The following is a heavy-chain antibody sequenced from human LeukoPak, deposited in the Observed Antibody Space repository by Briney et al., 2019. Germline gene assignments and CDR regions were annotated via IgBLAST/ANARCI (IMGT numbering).Heavy chain of an antibody. CDR1: GYTFTSYG. CDR2: ISAYNGNT. D-gene: IGHD3-22*01. J-gene: IGHJ4*02. V-gene: IGHV1-18*01. Sequence: ASVKVSCKASGYTFTSYGISWVRQAPGQGLEWMGWISAYNGNTNYAQKLQGRVTMTTDTSTSTAYMELRSLRSDDTAVYYCARMYYHDSSGYQLPFDYWGQGTLVTVSS. CDR3: ARMYYHDSSGYQLPFDY.